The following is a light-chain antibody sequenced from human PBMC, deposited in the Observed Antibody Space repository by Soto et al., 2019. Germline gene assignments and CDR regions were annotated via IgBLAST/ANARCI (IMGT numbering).Light chain of an antibody. CDR3: RQALQVPIT. CDR2: VGS. Sequence: DIVMTQIPVSLPVPPGEPASISCKSSQSLLHSHGYNYMDWDLQIPGQSPLLQIYVGSNRASGGPDRFSGSGSGTNFTLRISRVETDDFGIYYCRQALQVPITFGQGTRLEI. J-gene: IGKJ5*01. CDR1: QSLLHSHGYNY. V-gene: IGKV2-28*01.